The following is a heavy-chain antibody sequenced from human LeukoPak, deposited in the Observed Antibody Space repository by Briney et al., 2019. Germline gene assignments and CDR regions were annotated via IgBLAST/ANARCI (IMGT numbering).Heavy chain of an antibody. V-gene: IGHV1-2*06. Sequence: ASVKVSCKASGYAFTAFYIHWVRQAPGQGLEWMGRLNPNTGGTIHAQKFQGRVTISRDTSISTAYMELSSLRSDDTAVYYCARGTTFGGVLHPLGAFDIWGQGTMVTVSS. CDR2: LNPNTGGT. J-gene: IGHJ3*02. CDR1: GYAFTAFY. CDR3: ARGTTFGGVLHPLGAFDI. D-gene: IGHD3-16*01.